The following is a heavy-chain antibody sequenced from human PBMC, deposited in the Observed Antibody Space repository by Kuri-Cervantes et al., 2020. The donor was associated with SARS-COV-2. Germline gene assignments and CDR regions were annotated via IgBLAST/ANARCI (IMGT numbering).Heavy chain of an antibody. CDR2: IYQSGST. V-gene: IGHV4-30-2*01. D-gene: IGHD3-22*01. CDR3: AGVNRYYDSSGLDY. J-gene: IGHJ4*02. Sequence: SETLSLTCAVSGGSISSGGYSWNWIRQPPGKGLEWIGYIYQSGSTFYNPSLKSRVTISVDRSKNQFSLKLSSVTAADTAVYYCAGVNRYYDSSGLDYWGQGTLVTVSS. CDR1: GGSISSGGYS.